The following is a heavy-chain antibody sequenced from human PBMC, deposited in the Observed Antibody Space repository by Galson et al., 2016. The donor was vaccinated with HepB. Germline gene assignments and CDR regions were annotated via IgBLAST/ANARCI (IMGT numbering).Heavy chain of an antibody. D-gene: IGHD4-17*01. CDR1: GLSLRTSGVG. Sequence: PALVKPTQTLTLTCTCSGLSLRTSGVGVGWIRQPPGKALEWLALIYWDDDKRYSPSLKSRLTITKDTSKNQVVLTMSDMDPVDTATYYCAQATVTRWLDPWGQGTLVTVSS. V-gene: IGHV2-5*02. CDR2: IYWDDDK. CDR3: AQATVTRWLDP. J-gene: IGHJ5*02.